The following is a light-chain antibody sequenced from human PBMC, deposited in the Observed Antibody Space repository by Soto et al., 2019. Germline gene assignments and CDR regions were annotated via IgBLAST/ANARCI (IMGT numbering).Light chain of an antibody. CDR3: QQYGSSPVT. CDR2: GAS. J-gene: IGKJ1*01. Sequence: EIVLTQSPGTLSLSPGERTTLSYMASQSVTSSFLAWYQQKPGQAPRLLIYGASSRATGIPDRFSGSGSGTDFILTISRLEPEDSAVYYCQQYGSSPVTFGQGTKVEIK. CDR1: QSVTSSF. V-gene: IGKV3-20*01.